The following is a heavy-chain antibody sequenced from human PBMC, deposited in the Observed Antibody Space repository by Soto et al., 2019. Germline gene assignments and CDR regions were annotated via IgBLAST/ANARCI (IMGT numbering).Heavy chain of an antibody. CDR3: ARGYCSCGSCYPDDAFDI. J-gene: IGHJ3*02. CDR2: ISYDGSNK. CDR1: GFTFSSYA. Sequence: QVQLVESGGGVVQPGRSLRLSCAASGFTFSSYAMHWVRQAPGKGLEWVAVISYDGSNKYYADSVKGRFTISRDNSKNTLYLQMNSLRAEDTAVYYCARGYCSCGSCYPDDAFDIWGQGTMVTVSS. V-gene: IGHV3-30-3*01. D-gene: IGHD2-15*01.